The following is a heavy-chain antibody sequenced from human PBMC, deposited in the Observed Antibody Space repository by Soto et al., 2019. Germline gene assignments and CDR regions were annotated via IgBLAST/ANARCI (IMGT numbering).Heavy chain of an antibody. D-gene: IGHD5-18*01. Sequence: GGSLRLSCAASGFTFSSYSMNWVRQAPGKGLEWVASISSSSSYIYHADSVKGRFTISRDNAKKSLHLQMNSLRAEDTAVYYCVRALLGLQIWSFDYWGQGTLVTVSS. CDR3: VRALLGLQIWSFDY. CDR2: ISSSSSYI. J-gene: IGHJ4*02. CDR1: GFTFSSYS. V-gene: IGHV3-21*01.